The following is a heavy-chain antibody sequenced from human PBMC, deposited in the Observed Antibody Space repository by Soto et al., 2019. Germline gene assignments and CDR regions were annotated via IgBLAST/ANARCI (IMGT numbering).Heavy chain of an antibody. Sequence: RASVKVSCKASGYTFYNYGISWVRQAPGQGLEWMGWISGYNGYTNYPQKFQGRVTMTTDTSTSTAYMELRSLRSDDTAVYYCARDQISDIVVVPTSIIAACDIWGQGTMVTVSS. CDR2: ISGYNGYT. CDR1: GYTFYNYG. J-gene: IGHJ3*02. CDR3: ARDQISDIVVVPTSIIAACDI. V-gene: IGHV1-18*01. D-gene: IGHD2-2*01.